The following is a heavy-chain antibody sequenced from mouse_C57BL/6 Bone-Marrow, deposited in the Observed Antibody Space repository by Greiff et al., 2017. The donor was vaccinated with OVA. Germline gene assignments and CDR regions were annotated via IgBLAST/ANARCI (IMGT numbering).Heavy chain of an antibody. D-gene: IGHD1-1*01. V-gene: IGHV3-1*01. J-gene: IGHJ2*01. CDR3: ARRAYGSFDY. CDR1: GYSITSGYD. CDR2: ISYSGST. Sequence: EVQLQESGPGMVKPSQSLSLTCTVTGYSITSGYDWHWIRHFPGNKLEWMGYISYSGSTNYNPSLKSRISITHDTSKNHFFLKLNSVTTEDTATYYCARRAYGSFDYWGQGTTLTVSS.